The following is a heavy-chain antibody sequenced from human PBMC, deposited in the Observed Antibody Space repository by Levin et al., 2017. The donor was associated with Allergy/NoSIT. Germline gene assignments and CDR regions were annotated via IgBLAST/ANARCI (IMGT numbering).Heavy chain of an antibody. CDR3: AKDGDSSGYLHYFDY. Sequence: GGSLRLSCAASGFTFSSYGMHWVRQAPGKGLEWVAVISYDGSNKYYADSVKGRFTISRDNSKNTLYLQMNSLRAEDTAVYYCAKDGDSSGYLHYFDYWGQGTLVTVSS. CDR2: ISYDGSNK. V-gene: IGHV3-30*18. D-gene: IGHD3-22*01. CDR1: GFTFSSYG. J-gene: IGHJ4*02.